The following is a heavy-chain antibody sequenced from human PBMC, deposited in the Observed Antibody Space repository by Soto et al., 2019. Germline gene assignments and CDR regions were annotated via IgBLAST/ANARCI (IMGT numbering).Heavy chain of an antibody. V-gene: IGHV3-23*01. CDR3: AKDPEVVVTAPDY. J-gene: IGHJ4*02. CDR2: ISGSGGST. D-gene: IGHD2-21*02. Sequence: GSLRLSCAASGFTFSSYAMNWVRQAPGKGLEWVSAISGSGGSTYYVDSVKGRFTISRDNSRNTLYLQINSLRAEDTAVYYCAKDPEVVVTAPDYWGQGTLVTVSS. CDR1: GFTFSSYA.